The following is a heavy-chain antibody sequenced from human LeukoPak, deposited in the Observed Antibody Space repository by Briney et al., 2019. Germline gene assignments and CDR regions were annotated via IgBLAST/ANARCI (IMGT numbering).Heavy chain of an antibody. CDR1: GGSISSYY. J-gene: IGHJ6*02. CDR2: TYYSGST. Sequence: SETPSLTCTVSGGSISSYYWSWIRQPPGKGLEWIGYTYYSGSTNYNPSLKSRVTISVDTSKNQFSLKLSSVTAADTAVYYCARDLSIAAAENYYYGMDVWGQGTTVTVSS. V-gene: IGHV4-59*01. D-gene: IGHD6-13*01. CDR3: ARDLSIAAAENYYYGMDV.